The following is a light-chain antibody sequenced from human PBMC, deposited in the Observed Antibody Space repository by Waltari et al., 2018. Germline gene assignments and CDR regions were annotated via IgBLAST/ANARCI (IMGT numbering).Light chain of an antibody. V-gene: IGKV3-20*01. Sequence: DTVLTQSPGTLSLSTGESVSLSCRASQILNNNYLAWYQQKPGQAPALLIHGASRRATVVPERFSGSGSGTDFTLTISRLEVEDSAVYYCQHYGSSPYTFGRGTKLEIK. CDR3: QHYGSSPYT. CDR1: QILNNNY. J-gene: IGKJ2*01. CDR2: GAS.